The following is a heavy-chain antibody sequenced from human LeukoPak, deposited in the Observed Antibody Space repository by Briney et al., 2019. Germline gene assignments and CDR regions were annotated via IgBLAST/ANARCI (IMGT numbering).Heavy chain of an antibody. V-gene: IGHV3-23*01. CDR2: ISGSGGST. D-gene: IGHD3-10*01. CDR1: GFTFSSYA. Sequence: GGSLRLSCAASGFTFSSYAISWVRQAPGKGLEWVSAISGSGGSTYYADSVKGRFTISRDNSKNTLYLQMNSLRAEDTAVYYCARSNYYGSGSYSGMDVWGQGTTVTVSS. J-gene: IGHJ6*02. CDR3: ARSNYYGSGSYSGMDV.